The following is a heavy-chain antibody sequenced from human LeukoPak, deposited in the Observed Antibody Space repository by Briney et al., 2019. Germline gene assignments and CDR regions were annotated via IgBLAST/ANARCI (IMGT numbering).Heavy chain of an antibody. CDR2: IKSKTDGGTT. Sequence: GGSLRLSCAASGFTFSNAWMSWVRQAPGKGLEWVGRIKSKTDGGTTDYAAPVKGRFTISRDDSKNTLYLQMNSLKTEDTAVYYCTTEPILLWFGELLRGGVYWGQGTLVTVSS. D-gene: IGHD3-10*01. V-gene: IGHV3-15*01. CDR3: TTEPILLWFGELLRGGVY. CDR1: GFTFSNAW. J-gene: IGHJ4*02.